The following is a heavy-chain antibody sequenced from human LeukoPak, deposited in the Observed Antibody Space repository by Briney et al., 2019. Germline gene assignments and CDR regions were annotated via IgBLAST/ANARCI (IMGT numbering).Heavy chain of an antibody. CDR2: ISSGSTYT. CDR1: GFTFSDHY. Sequence: PGGSLRLSCEVSGFTFSDHYMSWIRQAPGKRLELVSYISSGSTYTNYADSVEGRFTISRDNAKNSLYLQMNSLRAEDTAVYYCARGDYGGDYFDYWGQGTLVTVSS. J-gene: IGHJ4*02. D-gene: IGHD4-23*01. CDR3: ARGDYGGDYFDY. V-gene: IGHV3-11*05.